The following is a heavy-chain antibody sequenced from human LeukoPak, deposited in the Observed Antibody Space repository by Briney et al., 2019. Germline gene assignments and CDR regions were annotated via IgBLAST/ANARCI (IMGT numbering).Heavy chain of an antibody. Sequence: GGSLRLSCAASGFTFDDYGMSWVRQAPGKGLEWVSGINWNGGSTGYADSVKGRFTISRDNAKNSLYLQMNSLRAEDTALYYCARDGDGSYRTRPDYWGQGTLVTVSS. J-gene: IGHJ4*02. V-gene: IGHV3-20*04. D-gene: IGHD1-26*01. CDR1: GFTFDDYG. CDR2: INWNGGST. CDR3: ARDGDGSYRTRPDY.